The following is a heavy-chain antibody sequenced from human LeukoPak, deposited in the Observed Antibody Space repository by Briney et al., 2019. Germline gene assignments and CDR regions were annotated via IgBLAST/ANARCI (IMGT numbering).Heavy chain of an antibody. Sequence: PSETLSLTCAVYGGSFSGYYWSWIRQPPGKGLEWIGYIYYSGSTYYNPSLKSRVTISVDTSKNQFSLKLSSVTAADTAVYYCARVIRNTMVRGVIITGNWFDPWGQGTLVTVSS. V-gene: IGHV4-34*09. CDR2: IYYSGST. CDR3: ARVIRNTMVRGVIITGNWFDP. D-gene: IGHD3-10*01. J-gene: IGHJ5*02. CDR1: GGSFSGYY.